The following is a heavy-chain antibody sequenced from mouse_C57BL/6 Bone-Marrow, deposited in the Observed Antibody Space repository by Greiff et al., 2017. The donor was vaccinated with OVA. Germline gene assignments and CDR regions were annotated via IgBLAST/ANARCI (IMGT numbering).Heavy chain of an antibody. D-gene: IGHD1-1*01. CDR3: ARDYGSSHWYFDV. J-gene: IGHJ1*03. Sequence: VQLQESGAELARPGASVKMSCKASGYTFTSYTMHWVKQRPGQGLEWIGYINPSSGYTKYNQKFKDKATLTADKSSSTAYMQLSSLTSEDSAVYYCARDYGSSHWYFDVWGTGTTVTVSS. CDR2: INPSSGYT. V-gene: IGHV1-4*01. CDR1: GYTFTSYT.